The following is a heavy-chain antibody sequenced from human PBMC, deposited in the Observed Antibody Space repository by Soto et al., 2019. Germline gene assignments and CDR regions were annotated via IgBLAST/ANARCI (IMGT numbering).Heavy chain of an antibody. CDR3: ARVIVMVLGGTSAFDI. CDR2: IYHSGST. J-gene: IGHJ3*02. V-gene: IGHV4-4*02. D-gene: IGHD2-15*01. Sequence: PSETLSLTCAVSGGSISSDNWWSWVRQPPGKGLEWIGEIYHSGSTNYNPSLKGRATISLDKSNNQFSLKLSSVTAADAAVYYCARVIVMVLGGTSAFDIWGQGTMVTVSS. CDR1: GGSISSDNW.